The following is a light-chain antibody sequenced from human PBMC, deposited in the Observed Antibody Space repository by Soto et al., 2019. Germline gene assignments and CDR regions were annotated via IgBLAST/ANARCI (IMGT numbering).Light chain of an antibody. J-gene: IGKJ5*01. Sequence: RVLTHSPATLYMSPGESATLSFRASQRVSINLAWYQQKPGQAPRLLIYAASTRATGIPARFSGSGSGTEFTLTISSLQSEDFETYYCQQYNNWPITFGQGTRLEI. V-gene: IGKV3-15*01. CDR2: AAS. CDR1: QRVSIN. CDR3: QQYNNWPIT.